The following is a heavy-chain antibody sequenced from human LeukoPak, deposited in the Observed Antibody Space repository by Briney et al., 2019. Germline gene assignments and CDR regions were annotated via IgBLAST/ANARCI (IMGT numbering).Heavy chain of an antibody. CDR3: ASQRYFDWFRRDY. J-gene: IGHJ4*02. D-gene: IGHD3-9*01. V-gene: IGHV4-34*01. CDR2: INHSGST. Sequence: SETLSLTCAVSGGSISSYYWSWIRQPPGKGLEWIGEINHSGSTNYNPSLKSRVTISVDTSKNQFSLKLSSVTAADTAVYYCASQRYFDWFRRDYWGQGTLVTVSS. CDR1: GGSISSYY.